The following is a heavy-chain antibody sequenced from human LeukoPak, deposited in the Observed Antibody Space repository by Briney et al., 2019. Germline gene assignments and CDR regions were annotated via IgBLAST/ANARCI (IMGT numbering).Heavy chain of an antibody. CDR2: IYYSGRT. CDR1: GGYISTSNYY. Sequence: SETLSLTCSVSGGYISTSNYYWGWIRQPPGKGLEWIGTIYYSGRTYYNPSLQSRVAISLDTSQNQLSLQVRSVTVVDTAVYYCARFFYYDASLPPYWGQGTLVTVSS. J-gene: IGHJ4*02. CDR3: ARFFYYDASLPPY. V-gene: IGHV4-39*01. D-gene: IGHD3-16*01.